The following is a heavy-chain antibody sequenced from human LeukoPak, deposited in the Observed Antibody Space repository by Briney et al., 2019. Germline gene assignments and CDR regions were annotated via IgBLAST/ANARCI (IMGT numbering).Heavy chain of an antibody. D-gene: IGHD3-10*01. CDR1: GFTFSSYA. V-gene: IGHV3-23*01. J-gene: IGHJ5*02. CDR3: AKSASGGSGYRNNWFDP. Sequence: GGSLRLSCAASGFTFSSYAMSWVRQAPGKGLEWVSAISGSGGSTYYADSVKGRFTIPRDNSKNTLYLQMDSLRAEDTAVYYCAKSASGGSGYRNNWFDPWGQGTLVTVSS. CDR2: ISGSGGST.